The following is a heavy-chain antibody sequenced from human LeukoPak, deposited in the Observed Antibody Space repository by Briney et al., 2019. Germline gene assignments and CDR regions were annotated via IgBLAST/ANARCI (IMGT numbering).Heavy chain of an antibody. CDR2: IIPIFGTA. CDR3: ARDRVSGYYSFDY. V-gene: IGHV1-69*05. CDR1: GGTFSSYA. J-gene: IGHJ4*02. D-gene: IGHD3-22*01. Sequence: SVKVSCKASGGTFSSYAISWVRQAPGQGLEWMGRIIPIFGTANYAQKFQGRVTITTDESTSTAYMELSSLSSEDTAVYYCARDRVSGYYSFDYWGQGTLVTVSS.